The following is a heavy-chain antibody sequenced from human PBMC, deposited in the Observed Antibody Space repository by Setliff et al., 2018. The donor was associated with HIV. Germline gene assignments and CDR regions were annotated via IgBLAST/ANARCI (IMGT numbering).Heavy chain of an antibody. CDR2: TFYSGST. CDR1: GASASTTGYY. D-gene: IGHD5-12*01. V-gene: IGHV4-39*02. CDR3: ATYLSDDYLDGAFDI. Sequence: KTSETLSLTCTVSGASASTTGYYWGWLRQSPGKGLQWIGTTFYSGSTYYNPSLKSRVTISLDTSNNDFSLTLTSVTAADTALYFCATYLSDDYLDGAFDIWGRGTMVTVSS. J-gene: IGHJ3*02.